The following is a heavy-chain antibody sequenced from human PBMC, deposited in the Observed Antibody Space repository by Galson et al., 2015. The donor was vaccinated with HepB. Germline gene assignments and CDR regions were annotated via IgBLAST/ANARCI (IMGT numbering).Heavy chain of an antibody. J-gene: IGHJ3*02. CDR3: ARDGYCSSTSCYGEGAFDI. V-gene: IGHV1-69*13. D-gene: IGHD2-2*01. CDR2: IIPIFGTA. Sequence: SVQVSCKASGGTFSSYAISWVRQAPGQGLEWMGGIIPIFGTANYAQKFQGRVTITADESTSTAYMELSSLRSEDTAVYYCARDGYCSSTSCYGEGAFDIWGQGTMVTVSS. CDR1: GGTFSSYA.